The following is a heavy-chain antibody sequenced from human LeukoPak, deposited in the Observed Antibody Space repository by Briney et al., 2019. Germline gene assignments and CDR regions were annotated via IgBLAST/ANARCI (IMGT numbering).Heavy chain of an antibody. Sequence: AETLSLTCTVSGGPISSHYWSWIRQPAGKGLEWIGRVYSSGSTSYNTSLKSRVTMSVDTSKNQFSLKLASVTAADTAVYYCTRDRYSQGPPYYFESWGQGTLVNVSS. V-gene: IGHV4-4*07. CDR3: TRDRYSQGPPYYFES. J-gene: IGHJ4*02. CDR1: GGPISSHY. CDR2: VYSSGST. D-gene: IGHD5-18*01.